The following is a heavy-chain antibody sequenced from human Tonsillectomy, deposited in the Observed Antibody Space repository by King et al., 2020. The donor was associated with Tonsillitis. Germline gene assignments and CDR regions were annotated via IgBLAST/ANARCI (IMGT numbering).Heavy chain of an antibody. CDR3: ARDACSSTSCPYYYYGMDV. CDR2: IIPILGIA. J-gene: IGHJ6*02. Sequence: VQLVQSGAEVKKPGSSVKVSCKASGGTFSSYAIGWVRQAPGQGLEWMGRIIPILGIANYAQKFQGRVTITADKSTSTAYMELSSLRSEDTAVYYCARDACSSTSCPYYYYGMDVWGQGTTVTVSS. CDR1: GGTFSSYA. V-gene: IGHV1-69*04. D-gene: IGHD2-2*01.